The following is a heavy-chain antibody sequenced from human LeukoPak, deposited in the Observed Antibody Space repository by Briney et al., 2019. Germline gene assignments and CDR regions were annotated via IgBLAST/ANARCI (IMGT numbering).Heavy chain of an antibody. D-gene: IGHD1-26*01. CDR2: ISSSSSTI. J-gene: IGHJ4*02. Sequence: GGSLRLSCAASGFTFSSYSMNWVRQAPGKGLEWVSYISSSSSTIYYADSVKGRFTISRDNAKNSLYLQMNSLRAEDTAVYYCARDKWELPPLADYWGQGTLVTVSS. V-gene: IGHV3-48*04. CDR1: GFTFSSYS. CDR3: ARDKWELPPLADY.